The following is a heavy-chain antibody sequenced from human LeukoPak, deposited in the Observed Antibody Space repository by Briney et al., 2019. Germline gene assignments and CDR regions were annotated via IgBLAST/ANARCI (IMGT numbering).Heavy chain of an antibody. D-gene: IGHD3-3*01. CDR2: ISAYNGNT. CDR1: GYTFTSYG. Sequence: GASVKVSCKASGYTFTSYGISWVRQAPGQGLEWIGWISAYNGNTNYAQKLQGRVTMTTDTSTSTAYMELRSLRSDDTAVYYCARCTYHYDFWSGYYTHPENWFDPWGQGTLVTVSS. J-gene: IGHJ5*02. CDR3: ARCTYHYDFWSGYYTHPENWFDP. V-gene: IGHV1-18*01.